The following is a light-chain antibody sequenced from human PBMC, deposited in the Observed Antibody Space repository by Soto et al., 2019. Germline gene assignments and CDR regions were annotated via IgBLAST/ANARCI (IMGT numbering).Light chain of an antibody. CDR2: GNS. Sequence: QSALTQPPSVSGAPGQRVTISCTGSSSNIGAGYDVHWYQQLPGTAPKLLIYGNSNRPSGVPDRFSGSKSGTSASLAITGLQAEDEADYYCQSYDSSLIGSVFGTGTKLTVL. CDR1: SSNIGAGYD. V-gene: IGLV1-40*01. CDR3: QSYDSSLIGSV. J-gene: IGLJ1*01.